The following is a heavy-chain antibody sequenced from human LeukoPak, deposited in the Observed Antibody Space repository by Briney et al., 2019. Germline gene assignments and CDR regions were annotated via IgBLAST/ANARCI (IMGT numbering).Heavy chain of an antibody. Sequence: ASVKVSCKASGYTFTGYYMHWVRQAPGQGLEWMGWINPNSGGTNYAQKFQGRVTMTRDTSISTAYMELSRLRSDDTAVYYCARDLFWNDDAYYYYYMDVWGKGTTVTVSS. CDR3: ARDLFWNDDAYYYYYMDV. V-gene: IGHV1-2*02. CDR2: INPNSGGT. CDR1: GYTFTGYY. J-gene: IGHJ6*03. D-gene: IGHD1-1*01.